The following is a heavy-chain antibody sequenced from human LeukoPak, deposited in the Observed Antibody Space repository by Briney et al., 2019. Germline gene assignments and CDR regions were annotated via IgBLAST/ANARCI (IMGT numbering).Heavy chain of an antibody. CDR3: ARQVAGLDY. CDR1: GFIFSSYA. D-gene: IGHD6-19*01. V-gene: IGHV3-30-3*01. CDR2: ISFDGSSK. Sequence: QAGGSLRLSCAASGFIFSSYAVHWVRQAPGKGLEWVAFISFDGSSKYYADFVKGRFTISRDNSKNTLYLQMNSLRAEDTAVYYCARQVAGLDYWGQGTLVTVSS. J-gene: IGHJ4*02.